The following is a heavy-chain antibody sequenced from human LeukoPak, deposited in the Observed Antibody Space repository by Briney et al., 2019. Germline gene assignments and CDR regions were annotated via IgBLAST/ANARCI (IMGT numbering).Heavy chain of an antibody. D-gene: IGHD3-10*01. J-gene: IGHJ4*02. V-gene: IGHV4-34*01. CDR1: GGSFSGYY. Sequence: SETLSLTCAVYGGSFSGYYWSWIRQPPGKGLEWIGEINHSGSTYYNPSLKSRVTISVDTSKNQFSLKLSSVTAADTAVYYCARDQLWFGGIQEKFDYWGQGTLVTVSS. CDR3: ARDQLWFGGIQEKFDY. CDR2: INHSGST.